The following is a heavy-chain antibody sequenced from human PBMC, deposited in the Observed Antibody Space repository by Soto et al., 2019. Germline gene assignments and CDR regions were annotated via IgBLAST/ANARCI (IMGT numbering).Heavy chain of an antibody. Sequence: QVQLVQSGAEVKKPGASVKVSCKASGYSFTSYGISWVRQAPGQGLEWMGWISAYNGNTNSAQRFQGRLTMTTDTSTSTAYMELRGLRSDDTAVYYCARDRAGAVASPGHFDYWGQGTLVTVSS. J-gene: IGHJ4*02. CDR2: ISAYNGNT. CDR1: GYSFTSYG. V-gene: IGHV1-18*04. D-gene: IGHD3-16*01. CDR3: ARDRAGAVASPGHFDY.